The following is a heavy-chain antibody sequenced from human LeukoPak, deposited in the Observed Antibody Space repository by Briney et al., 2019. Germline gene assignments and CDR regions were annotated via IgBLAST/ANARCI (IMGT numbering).Heavy chain of an antibody. V-gene: IGHV3-21*01. D-gene: IGHD3-3*01. CDR1: GFTFSSYS. CDR2: ISSSSSYI. Sequence: PGGSLRLSCAASGFTFSSYSMNWVRQAPGKGLEWVSSISSSSSYIYYADSVKGRFTISRDNAKNSLYLQMNSLRAEDTAVYYCAGRAGGGVVIIAADYFDYWGQGPLVTVSS. CDR3: AGRAGGGVVIIAADYFDY. J-gene: IGHJ4*02.